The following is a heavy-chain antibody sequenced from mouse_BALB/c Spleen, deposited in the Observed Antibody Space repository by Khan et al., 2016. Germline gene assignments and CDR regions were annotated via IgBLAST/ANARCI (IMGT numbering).Heavy chain of an antibody. V-gene: IGHV1-87*01. D-gene: IGHD1-1*02. CDR3: AKGWLTMDQ. CDR1: GYTFTSYW. CDR2: IYPGDGDT. J-gene: IGHJ4*01. Sequence: QVQLQQSGAELARPGASVKLSCKASGYTFTSYWMQRVKQRPGKGLEWIGAIYPGDGDTRYTQKFKVKATLTADKSSNTAYMQLSSLASEASAVYVCAKGWLTMDQRVQETSDTVCS.